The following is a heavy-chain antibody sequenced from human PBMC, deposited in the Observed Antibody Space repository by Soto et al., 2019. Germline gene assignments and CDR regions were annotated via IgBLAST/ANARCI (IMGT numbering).Heavy chain of an antibody. J-gene: IGHJ4*02. V-gene: IGHV3-15*01. Sequence: GGSLRLSCAASGFTFSNAWMSWVRQAPGKGLEWVGRIKSKTDGGTTDYAAPVKGRFTISRDDSKNTLYLQMNSLKTEDTAVYYCTTGTLDEYSSGWSDFDYWGQGTLVTVSS. D-gene: IGHD6-19*01. CDR3: TTGTLDEYSSGWSDFDY. CDR2: IKSKTDGGTT. CDR1: GFTFSNAW.